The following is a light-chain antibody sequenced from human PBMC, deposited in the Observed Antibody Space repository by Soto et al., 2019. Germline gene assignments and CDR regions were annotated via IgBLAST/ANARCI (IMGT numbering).Light chain of an antibody. Sequence: EIVMRQSPATLSVSPGERATLSCRASQSVSSNLAWYQQKPGQAPRLLIYGASTRATGIPARFSGRGSGTDFTLTISSLEPEDFAVYYCQQRSNWPWTFGQGTKVDIK. CDR2: GAS. J-gene: IGKJ1*01. V-gene: IGKV3-15*01. CDR3: QQRSNWPWT. CDR1: QSVSSN.